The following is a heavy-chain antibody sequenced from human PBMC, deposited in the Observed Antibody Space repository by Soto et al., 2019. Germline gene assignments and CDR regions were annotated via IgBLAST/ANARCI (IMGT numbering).Heavy chain of an antibody. CDR2: IIPILGIA. CDR3: ARGDGYNPVRNYYYGMDV. D-gene: IGHD5-12*01. V-gene: IGHV1-69*02. J-gene: IGHJ6*02. CDR1: GGTFSSYT. Sequence: SVKVSCKASGGTFSSYTTSWVRQAPGQGLEWMRRIIPILGIANYAQKFQGRVTITADKSTSTAYMELSSLRSEDTAVYYCARGDGYNPVRNYYYGMDVWGQGTTVTVSS.